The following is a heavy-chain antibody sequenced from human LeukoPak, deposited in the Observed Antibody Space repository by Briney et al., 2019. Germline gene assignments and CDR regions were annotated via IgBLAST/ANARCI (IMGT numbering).Heavy chain of an antibody. D-gene: IGHD6-13*01. J-gene: IGHJ4*02. Sequence: GGSLRLSCSASGFTFSSYEMNWVRQAPGKGLEWVSYISGSGSSRYYADSVKGRFTISRDNTRNSLYLQMDSLRAEYTALYYCARVEQQLVRGYWGQGTLVTVSS. CDR2: ISGSGSSR. V-gene: IGHV3-48*03. CDR3: ARVEQQLVRGY. CDR1: GFTFSSYE.